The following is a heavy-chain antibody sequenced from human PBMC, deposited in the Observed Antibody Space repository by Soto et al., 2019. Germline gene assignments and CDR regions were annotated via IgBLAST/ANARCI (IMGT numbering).Heavy chain of an antibody. Sequence: SVKVSCKTSGFAYSCSAVHWLRQAREHRLQWIGWIDVGSANANYAQMLQERVTISRDMSTSTAYMELSSLRPEDTAVYYCARLLYDNRGYYYFDYWGQGTLVTVSS. CDR1: GFAYSCSA. CDR3: ARLLYDNRGYYYFDY. D-gene: IGHD3-22*01. CDR2: IDVGSANA. V-gene: IGHV1-58*01. J-gene: IGHJ4*02.